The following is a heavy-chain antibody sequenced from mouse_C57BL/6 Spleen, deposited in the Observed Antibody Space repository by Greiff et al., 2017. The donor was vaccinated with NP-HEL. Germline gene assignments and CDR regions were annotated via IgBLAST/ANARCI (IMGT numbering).Heavy chain of an antibody. CDR1: GYAFSSYW. CDR2: IYPGDGDT. V-gene: IGHV1-80*01. J-gene: IGHJ4*01. CDR3: ARSDGNYAMDY. Sequence: QVQLKQSGAELVKPGASVKISCKASGYAFSSYWMNWVKQRPGKGLEWIGQIYPGDGDTNYNGKFKGKATLTADKSSSTAYMQLSSLTSEDSAVYFCARSDGNYAMDYWGQGTSVTVSS. D-gene: IGHD2-1*01.